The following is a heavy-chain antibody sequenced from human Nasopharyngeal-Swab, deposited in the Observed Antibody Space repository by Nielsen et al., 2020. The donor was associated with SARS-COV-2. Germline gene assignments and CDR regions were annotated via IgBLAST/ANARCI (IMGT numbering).Heavy chain of an antibody. CDR1: GFTFSIYA. D-gene: IGHD3-16*01. V-gene: IGHV3-64D*06. CDR3: VKDLRGKYAFDI. J-gene: IGHJ3*02. Sequence: GGSLRLSCSVSGFTFSIYAMHWVRQAPGKGLEYVSTINDYENRLYYADSVKGRFAISRDNSKNTLYLQMSSLRAEDTAVYWCVKDLRGKYAFDIWGQGTMVTVSS. CDR2: INDYENRL.